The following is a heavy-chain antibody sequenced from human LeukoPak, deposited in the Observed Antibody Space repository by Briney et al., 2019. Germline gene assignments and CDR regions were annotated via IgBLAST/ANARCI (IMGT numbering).Heavy chain of an antibody. CDR1: GFTFSSYA. V-gene: IGHV3-23*01. D-gene: IGHD6-13*01. CDR3: AKDGSWYPPDYFDY. CDR2: IGGSGGSA. J-gene: IGHJ4*02. Sequence: GGSLRLSCAASGFTFSSYAMSWVREAPGKGLGWVSDIGGSGGSAYYAESVKGRFTISRDNFKSTLYLKMNRARAEDTAVYYCAKDGSWYPPDYFDYWGQGTLVTVSS.